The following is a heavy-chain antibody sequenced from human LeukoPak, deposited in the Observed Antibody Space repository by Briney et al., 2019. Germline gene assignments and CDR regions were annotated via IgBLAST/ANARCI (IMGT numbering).Heavy chain of an antibody. V-gene: IGHV3-21*01. Sequence: GGSLRLSCAASGFTLSSYSMNWVRQAPGKGLEWVSSISSSSNYIYYADSVKGRFTISRDNAKNSLYLQMNSLRAEDTAVYYCARLPYSGNYYDYWGQGTLVTVSS. CDR3: ARLPYSGNYYDY. CDR1: GFTLSSYS. D-gene: IGHD1-26*01. CDR2: ISSSSNYI. J-gene: IGHJ4*02.